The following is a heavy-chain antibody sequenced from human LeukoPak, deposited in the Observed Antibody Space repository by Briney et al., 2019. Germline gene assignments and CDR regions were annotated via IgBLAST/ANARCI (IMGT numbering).Heavy chain of an antibody. D-gene: IGHD3-10*01. CDR2: ISAYNGNT. CDR1: GYTFTSYN. J-gene: IGHJ4*02. CDR3: ARAVREDSGSYYFDY. Sequence: ASVKVSCKASGYTFTSYNINWVRQAPGQGLEWMGWISAYNGNTNYAQKLQGRVTMTTDTSTSTAYMELRSLRSDDTAVYYCARAVREDSGSYYFDYWGQGTLVTVSS. V-gene: IGHV1-18*01.